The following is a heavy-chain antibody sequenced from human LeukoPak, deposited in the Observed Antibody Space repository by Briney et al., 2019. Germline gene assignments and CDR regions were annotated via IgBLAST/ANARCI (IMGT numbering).Heavy chain of an antibody. D-gene: IGHD2-15*01. V-gene: IGHV3-53*01. CDR2: IYSGGST. CDR1: GFTVSSNY. J-gene: IGHJ6*03. CDR3: ARVLGYCSGGSCSIKGYYYYMDV. Sequence: GGSLRLSCAASGFTVSSNYMSWVHQAPGKGLEWVSVIYSGGSTYYADSVKGRFTISRDNSKNTLYLQMNSLRAEDTAVYYCARVLGYCSGGSCSIKGYYYYMDVWGKGTTVTVSS.